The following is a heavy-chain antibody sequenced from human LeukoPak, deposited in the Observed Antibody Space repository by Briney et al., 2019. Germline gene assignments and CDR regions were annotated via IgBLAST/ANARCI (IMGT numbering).Heavy chain of an antibody. D-gene: IGHD3-22*01. CDR1: GFTFSSYE. CDR2: ISSSGSTI. V-gene: IGHV3-48*03. Sequence: GGSLRLSCAASGFTFSSYEMNWVRQAPGKGLEWVSYISSSGSTIYYADSVKGRFTISRDNAKNSLYLQMNSLRAEDTAVYYCARGGYYDSSGYSFDYWGRGTLVTVSS. J-gene: IGHJ4*02. CDR3: ARGGYYDSSGYSFDY.